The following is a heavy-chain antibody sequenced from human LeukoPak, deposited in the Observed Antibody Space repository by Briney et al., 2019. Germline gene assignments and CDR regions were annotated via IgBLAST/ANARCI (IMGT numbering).Heavy chain of an antibody. D-gene: IGHD3-10*02. CDR2: ISSSGSTI. CDR3: ATVGVSVPGWRAAFEF. J-gene: IGHJ4*02. CDR1: GFTFSSYE. V-gene: IGHV3-48*03. Sequence: GGSLRLSCAASGFTFSSYEMNWVRQAPGKGLEWVSYISSSGSTIYYADSVKGRFTISKDNSQNSLYLQMDSLTAEDTAMYYCATVGVSVPGWRAAFEFWGQGTLAIVPS.